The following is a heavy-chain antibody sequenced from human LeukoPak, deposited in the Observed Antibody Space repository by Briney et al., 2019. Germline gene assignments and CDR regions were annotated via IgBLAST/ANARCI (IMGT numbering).Heavy chain of an antibody. V-gene: IGHV5-51*01. D-gene: IGHD2-2*01. CDR3: ARRAISLPPHMDV. CDR2: IYPGDSDT. Sequence: GESLLTSCYASGYNFITYWSYCVRQIPRKRLECLGIIYPGDSDTRYSTSFQGQVTISADKSISSAYLHCRNLKASDTAVYYCARRAISLPPHMDVWGKGTTVKVSS. CDR1: GYNFITYW. J-gene: IGHJ6*03.